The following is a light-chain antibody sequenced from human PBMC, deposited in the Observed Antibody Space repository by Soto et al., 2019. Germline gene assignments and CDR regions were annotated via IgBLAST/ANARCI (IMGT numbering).Light chain of an antibody. Sequence: QSVLNQPASVSGSPGQSITISCTGTSSDAGSYNLVSWYQQHPGKAPKLMIYEVSKRPSGVSNRFSGSKSGNTASLTISGLQAEDEADYYCCSYAGSSTYVFGTGTKVTVL. CDR2: EVS. CDR1: SSDAGSYNL. CDR3: CSYAGSSTYV. V-gene: IGLV2-23*02. J-gene: IGLJ1*01.